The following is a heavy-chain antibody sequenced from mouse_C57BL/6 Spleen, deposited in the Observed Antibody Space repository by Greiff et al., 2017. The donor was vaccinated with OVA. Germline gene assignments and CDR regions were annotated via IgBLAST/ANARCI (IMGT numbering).Heavy chain of an antibody. CDR2: IRNKANGYTT. CDR1: GFTFTDYY. CDR3: ARLSTMDYFDY. J-gene: IGHJ2*01. D-gene: IGHD2-1*01. Sequence: DVQLVESGGGLVQPGGSLSLSCAASGFTFTDYYMSWVRQPPGKALEWLGFIRNKANGYTTEYSASVKDRFTSSRDNSQSILYLQMNALRTEDSATYYCARLSTMDYFDYWGQGTTLTVSS. V-gene: IGHV7-3*01.